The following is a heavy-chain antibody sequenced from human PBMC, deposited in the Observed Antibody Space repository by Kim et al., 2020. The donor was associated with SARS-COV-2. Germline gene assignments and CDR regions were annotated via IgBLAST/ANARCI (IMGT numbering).Heavy chain of an antibody. CDR3: PRAFDVILTVYY. CDR2: IYSGGST. V-gene: IGHV3-66*01. Sequence: GGSLRLSCAASGFTVSSNYMSWVRQAPGKGLEWVSVIYSGGSTYYADSVKGRFTISRDSSNNTRYLQLKSLIAGNTVVFYFPRAFDVILTVYYWAQGT. CDR1: GFTVSSNY. J-gene: IGHJ4*02. D-gene: IGHD3-9*01.